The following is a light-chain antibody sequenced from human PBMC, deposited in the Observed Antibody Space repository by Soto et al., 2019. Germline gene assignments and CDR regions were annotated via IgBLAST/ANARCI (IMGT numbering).Light chain of an antibody. Sequence: QSVLTQSPSPSGSPGQSVTISCTGTSSDVGGYNYVSWYQQHPGKAPKLMIYEVSKRPSGVPDRFSGSKSGNTASLTVSGLQAEDEADYYCSSYAGNKNVFGTGTKVTV. V-gene: IGLV2-8*01. CDR1: SSDVGGYNY. CDR2: EVS. J-gene: IGLJ1*01. CDR3: SSYAGNKNV.